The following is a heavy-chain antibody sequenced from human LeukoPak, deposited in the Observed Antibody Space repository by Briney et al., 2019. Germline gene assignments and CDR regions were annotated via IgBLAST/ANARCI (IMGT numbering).Heavy chain of an antibody. CDR1: GFTFSSYE. CDR3: CIDGSGPYYGMDV. V-gene: IGHV3-48*03. CDR2: ISSSGSTI. Sequence: GEPLRLSCAASGFTFSSYEMNWVRQAPGKGLEWVSYISSSGSTIYYADSVKGRFTISRDNAKNSLYLQMNSLRAEDTAVYYCCIDGSGPYYGMDVWGQGTTVTVSS. D-gene: IGHD3-10*01. J-gene: IGHJ6*02.